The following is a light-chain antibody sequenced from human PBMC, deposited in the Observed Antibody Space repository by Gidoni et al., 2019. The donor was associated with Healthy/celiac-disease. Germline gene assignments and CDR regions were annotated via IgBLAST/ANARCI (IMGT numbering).Light chain of an antibody. CDR3: QQLNSYPIFT. V-gene: IGKV1-9*01. CDR2: AAS. CDR1: QGISSY. Sequence: DIQLTQSTSFLSASVGDRVTITCRASQGISSYLAWYQQKPGKAPKLLIYAASTLQSGVPSRFSGSGSGTKFTLTISSLQPEDFATYYCQQLNSYPIFTFGPGTKVDIK. J-gene: IGKJ3*01.